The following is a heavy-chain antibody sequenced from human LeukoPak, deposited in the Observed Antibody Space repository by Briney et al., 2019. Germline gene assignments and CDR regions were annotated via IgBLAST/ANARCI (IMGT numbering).Heavy chain of an antibody. CDR2: INSDGSST. J-gene: IGHJ4*02. D-gene: IGHD3-10*01. CDR1: GFTFSSYW. CDR3: ARAPYYYGSGRRYYFDY. Sequence: GGSLRLSCAASGFTFSSYWMHWVRQAPGKGLVWVSRINSDGSSTSYAGSVKGRFTISRDNAKNTLYLQMNSLRAEDTAVYYCARAPYYYGSGRRYYFDYWGQGTLVTVSS. V-gene: IGHV3-74*01.